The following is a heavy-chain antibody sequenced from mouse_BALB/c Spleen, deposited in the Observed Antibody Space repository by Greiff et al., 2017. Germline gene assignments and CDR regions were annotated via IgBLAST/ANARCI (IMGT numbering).Heavy chain of an antibody. D-gene: IGHD2-2*01. CDR3: ARGGNDLYYYAMDY. J-gene: IGHJ4*01. Sequence: VQLQQSGAELVRPGALVKLSCKASGFNIKDYYMHWVKQRPEQGLEWIGWIDPENGNTIYDPKFQGKASITADTSSNTAYLQLSSLTSEDTAVYYCARGGNDLYYYAMDYWGQGTSVTVSS. V-gene: IGHV14-1*02. CDR1: GFNIKDYY. CDR2: IDPENGNT.